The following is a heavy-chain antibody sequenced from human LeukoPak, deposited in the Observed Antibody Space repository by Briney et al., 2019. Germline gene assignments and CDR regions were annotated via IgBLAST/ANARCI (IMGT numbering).Heavy chain of an antibody. D-gene: IGHD6-6*01. J-gene: IGHJ4*02. Sequence: PSETLSLTCAVYGGSFSGYYWSWIRQPPGKGLEWIGEINHSGSTNYNPSLKSRVTISVDTSKNQFSLKLSSVTAADTAVYYCASSRGIAARLSYWGQGTLVTVSS. CDR3: ASSRGIAARLSY. V-gene: IGHV4-34*01. CDR2: INHSGST. CDR1: GGSFSGYY.